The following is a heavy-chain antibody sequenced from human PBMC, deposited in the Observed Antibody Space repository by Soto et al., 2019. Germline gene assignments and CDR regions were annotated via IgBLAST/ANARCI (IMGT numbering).Heavy chain of an antibody. CDR3: ARCGITATTYYYYGMAV. Sequence: PETLSLTWTVSGGFISSGRSYWAWIGQPPGKGLEWIGSIYYSGSTYYNPSLKSRVTISVETSTNQFSLKLSSVTAADTAVYYWARCGITATTYYYYGMAVWGQGPAVT. J-gene: IGHJ6*02. CDR2: IYYSGST. CDR1: GGFISSGRSY. V-gene: IGHV4-39*01. D-gene: IGHD1-7*01.